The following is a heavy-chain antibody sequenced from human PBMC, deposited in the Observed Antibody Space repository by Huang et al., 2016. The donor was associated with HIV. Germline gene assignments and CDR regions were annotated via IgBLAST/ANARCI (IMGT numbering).Heavy chain of an antibody. J-gene: IGHJ4*02. CDR3: ARDSQQWLVEDY. V-gene: IGHV3-74*01. D-gene: IGHD6-19*01. CDR2: SNRDGGST. CDR1: GFTFSSYW. Sequence: EVQLVESGGGLVQPGGSLRLSCAASGFTFSSYWMHWVRQAQGKGMVWVSRSNRDGGSTSYAESVKGRFTISRDNAKNTLYLQMNSLRAEDTAVYYCARDSQQWLVEDYWGQGTLVTVSS.